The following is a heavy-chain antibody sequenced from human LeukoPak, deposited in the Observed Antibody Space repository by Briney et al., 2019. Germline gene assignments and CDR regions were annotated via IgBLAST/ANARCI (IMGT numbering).Heavy chain of an antibody. Sequence: GGSLRLSCAASGFTFSSYAMHWVRQAPGKGLEYVSAISSNGGSTYYANSVKGRFTISRDNSKNTLYLQMGSLRAEDMAVYYCARGQNYDSSGYYVSYFDYWGQGTLVTVSS. D-gene: IGHD3-22*01. CDR2: ISSNGGST. J-gene: IGHJ4*02. CDR3: ARGQNYDSSGYYVSYFDY. V-gene: IGHV3-64*01. CDR1: GFTFSSYA.